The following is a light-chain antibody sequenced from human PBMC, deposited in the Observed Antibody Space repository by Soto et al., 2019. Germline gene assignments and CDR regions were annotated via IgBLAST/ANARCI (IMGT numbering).Light chain of an antibody. CDR1: QDIDNY. Sequence: DIPMTQSPSSLSASVGDRITITCQANQDIDNYLNWYQQKPGKDTNLLISASSSLEAGLPSRFSGSGSGTDFTVTISSLQHDDVATYYCQQYDKVPYTFGQGTKLEIK. CDR2: ASS. J-gene: IGKJ2*01. CDR3: QQYDKVPYT. V-gene: IGKV1-33*01.